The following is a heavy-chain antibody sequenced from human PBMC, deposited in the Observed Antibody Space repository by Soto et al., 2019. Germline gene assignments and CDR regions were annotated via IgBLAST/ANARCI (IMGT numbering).Heavy chain of an antibody. Sequence: GGSLRLSCAASGFTFSNYAMSWVRQAPGKGLEWVSAISSTGFSTYYADSVKGRFTISRDNSKNTLYLQMNSLRPEDTAVYYCAKVVRVAVTDWGGLGFDYWGRGTLVTVSS. V-gene: IGHV3-23*01. J-gene: IGHJ4*02. D-gene: IGHD6-19*01. CDR3: AKVVRVAVTDWGGLGFDY. CDR1: GFTFSNYA. CDR2: ISSTGFST.